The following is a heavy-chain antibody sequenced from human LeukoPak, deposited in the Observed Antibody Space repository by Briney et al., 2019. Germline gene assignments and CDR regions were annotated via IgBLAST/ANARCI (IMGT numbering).Heavy chain of an antibody. J-gene: IGHJ4*02. CDR1: GYSFSTKY. CDR3: ARSRWELDADY. CDR2: INPASGVT. Sequence: ASVKVSCKASGYSFSTKYMHWVRQAHGQGLEWMGWINPASGVTHYAQKFQGRVTISRDTSITTVYMELTGLISDDAAMYYCARSRWELDADYWGQGTLVTVSS. V-gene: IGHV1-2*02. D-gene: IGHD1-26*01.